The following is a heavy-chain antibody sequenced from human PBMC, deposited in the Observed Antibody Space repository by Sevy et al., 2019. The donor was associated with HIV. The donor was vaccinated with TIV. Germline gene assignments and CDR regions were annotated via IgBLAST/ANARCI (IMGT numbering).Heavy chain of an antibody. CDR2: IGSAGDT. J-gene: IGHJ6*02. CDR1: GFTFSSYD. D-gene: IGHD3-10*01. Sequence: GGSLRLSCAASGFTFSSYDMHWVRQATGKGLEWVSSIGSAGDTYYPGSVKGRFTISRENAKNSLYLQVKSLRAGDTAVYYCARGGYGSRSFYPYYCYGMDVWGQGTTVTVSS. V-gene: IGHV3-13*01. CDR3: ARGGYGSRSFYPYYCYGMDV.